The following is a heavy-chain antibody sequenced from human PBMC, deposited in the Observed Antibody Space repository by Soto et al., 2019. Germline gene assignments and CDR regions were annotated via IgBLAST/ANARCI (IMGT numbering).Heavy chain of an antibody. D-gene: IGHD3-9*01. CDR3: ARDQGLLRYGYSGY. CDR2: IGNDPSYL. V-gene: IGHV3-21*06. J-gene: IGHJ4*02. CDR1: GFSFSRHS. Sequence: EVQLVESGGGLVKPGGSLRLSCEASGFSFSRHSMNWVRQAPGKGLEWVSSIGNDPSYLYYAGSVKGRFTISRDNAKNELYLQMNSLRVEDTAVYYCARDQGLLRYGYSGYWGQGTPVTVSS.